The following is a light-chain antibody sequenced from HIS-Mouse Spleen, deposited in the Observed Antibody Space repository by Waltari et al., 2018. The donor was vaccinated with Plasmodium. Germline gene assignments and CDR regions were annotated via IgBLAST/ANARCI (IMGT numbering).Light chain of an antibody. CDR1: SSDVGGYNY. CDR3: SSYTSSSTWV. CDR2: DVS. Sequence: QSALTQPASVSGSPGQSITISCTGTSSDVGGYNYVSWYQQPPGKAPKLLVYDVSNRPSGGSNRCSGPKSGNTASLTISGLQAEDEADYYCSSYTSSSTWVFGGGTKLTVL. J-gene: IGLJ3*02. V-gene: IGLV2-14*03.